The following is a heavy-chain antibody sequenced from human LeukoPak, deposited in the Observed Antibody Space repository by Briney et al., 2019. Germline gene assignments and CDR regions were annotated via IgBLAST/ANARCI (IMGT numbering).Heavy chain of an antibody. Sequence: PGGSLRLSCAASGFTFSSYGMHWVRQAPGKGLEWVAVIWYDGSNKYYADSVKGRFTIPRDNSKNTLYLQMNSLRAEDTAVYYCARAEEYYYYDSSGYYPPDWWGQGTLVTVSS. J-gene: IGHJ4*02. CDR2: IWYDGSNK. CDR1: GFTFSSYG. D-gene: IGHD3-22*01. CDR3: ARAEEYYYYDSSGYYPPDW. V-gene: IGHV3-33*01.